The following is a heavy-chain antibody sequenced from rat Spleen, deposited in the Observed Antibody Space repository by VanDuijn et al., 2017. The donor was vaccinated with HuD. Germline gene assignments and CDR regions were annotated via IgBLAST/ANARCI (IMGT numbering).Heavy chain of an antibody. CDR2: ISYDGSST. Sequence: EVQLVESGGGLVQPGRSLKLSCAASGFTFSDYNMAWVRQAPKKGLEWVATISYDGSSTYYRDSVKGRFTISRDNAKSTLYLQMDSLRSEDKATYYGARHDYGYGDFDYWGQGVMVTVSS. CDR1: GFTFSDYN. J-gene: IGHJ2*01. D-gene: IGHD1-7*01. V-gene: IGHV5-7*01. CDR3: ARHDYGYGDFDY.